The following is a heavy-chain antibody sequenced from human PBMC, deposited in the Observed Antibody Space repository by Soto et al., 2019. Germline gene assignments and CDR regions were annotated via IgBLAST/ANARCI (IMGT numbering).Heavy chain of an antibody. J-gene: IGHJ4*02. CDR3: ARDGNGYNPGPSVDFDY. V-gene: IGHV1-46*01. CDR2: ISPSGGNT. CDR1: GYTFTSYY. Sequence: QVQLFQSCTEVKKPGASVKVSCKAPGYTFTSYYRHWVRQAPGQGLEWMGGISPSGGNTDYAQQAQGRAPLPRDPSTSTAHMDLSSLRSEDTAVFYCARDGNGYNPGPSVDFDYWGQGTLVTVSS. D-gene: IGHD5-12*01.